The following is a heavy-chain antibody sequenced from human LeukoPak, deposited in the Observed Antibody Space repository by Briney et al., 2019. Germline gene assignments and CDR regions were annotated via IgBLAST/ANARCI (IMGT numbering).Heavy chain of an antibody. CDR2: IYYSGST. V-gene: IGHV4-39*01. D-gene: IGHD6-13*01. J-gene: IGHJ4*02. Sequence: SETLSLTCTVSGGSISSNTYYWDWIRQPPGKGLEWIGNIYYSGSTYYNPSLKSRVTISVDTSSNQFSLKLTSVTAADTAVYYCARRGVYSGSWFDYWGQGTLVTVPS. CDR3: ARRGVYSGSWFDY. CDR1: GGSISSNTYY.